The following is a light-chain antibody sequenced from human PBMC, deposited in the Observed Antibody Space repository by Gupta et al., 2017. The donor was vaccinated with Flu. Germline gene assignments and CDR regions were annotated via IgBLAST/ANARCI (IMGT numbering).Light chain of an antibody. CDR2: RAS. CDR3: RQYNNWPPWT. V-gene: IGKV3-15*01. Sequence: EIVMTQSPATLSVSPGERATLSCRASQSVRSNLAWYQQKPGQAPTLLIYRASTRATGIPARFSGTGSGTDFTLTISSLQSEDFAVYYCRQYNNWPPWTFGQGTKVEI. J-gene: IGKJ1*01. CDR1: QSVRSN.